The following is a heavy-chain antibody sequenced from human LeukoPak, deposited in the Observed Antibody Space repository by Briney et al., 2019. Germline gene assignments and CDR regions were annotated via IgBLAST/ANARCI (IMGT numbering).Heavy chain of an antibody. CDR1: GGSFSGYY. J-gene: IGHJ4*02. CDR2: INHSGST. V-gene: IGHV4-34*01. CDR3: ARGAPLYDSSGYPEDY. D-gene: IGHD3-22*01. Sequence: ASETLSLTCAVYGGSFSGYYWSWIRQPPGKGLEWIGEINHSGSTNYNPSLKSRVTISVDTSKNQFSLKLSSVTAADTAVYYCARGAPLYDSSGYPEDYWGQGTLVTVSS.